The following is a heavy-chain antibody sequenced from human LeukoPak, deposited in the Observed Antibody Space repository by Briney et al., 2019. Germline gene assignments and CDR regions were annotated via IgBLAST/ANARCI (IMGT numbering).Heavy chain of an antibody. V-gene: IGHV4-59*01. J-gene: IGHJ4*02. Sequence: SETLSLTCTVSGGSISSYYWSWTRQPPGKGLEWIGYIYYSGSTNYNPSLKSRVTISVDTSKNQFSLKLSSVTAADTAVYYCARVSVTVIDYWGQGTLVTVSS. CDR3: ARVSVTVIDY. CDR1: GGSISSYY. D-gene: IGHD3-16*02. CDR2: IYYSGST.